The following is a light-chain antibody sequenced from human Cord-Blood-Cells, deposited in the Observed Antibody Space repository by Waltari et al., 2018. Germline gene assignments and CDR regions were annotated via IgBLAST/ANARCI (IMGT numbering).Light chain of an antibody. CDR3: QQRST. CDR1: QSVSSY. Sequence: EIVLTQSPATLSLSPGARATLSCRASQSVSSYLAWYQQEPGQAPRLLIYDASNRATVIPARFSGSGSGTDFTLTSSSLEPEDFAVYYCQQRSTFGQGTRLEIK. CDR2: DAS. J-gene: IGKJ5*01. V-gene: IGKV3-11*01.